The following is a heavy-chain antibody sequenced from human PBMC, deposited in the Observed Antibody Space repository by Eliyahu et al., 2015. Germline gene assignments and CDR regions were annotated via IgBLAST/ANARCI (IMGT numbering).Heavy chain of an antibody. D-gene: IGHD2-2*03. CDR1: GGTFSTQG. CDR3: ATGAGYDNFDF. V-gene: IGHV1-69*01. J-gene: IGHJ4*02. Sequence: QVQLVQSGAEVKKPGSSVRVSCKASGGTFSTQGSGWVRQAPGQGLEWMGGIIPIFGPARYAQKFQGRVTITADDSTDTVYMDLRGLTSDDTAIYFCATGAGYDNFDFWGQGTLVTVSS. CDR2: IIPIFGPA.